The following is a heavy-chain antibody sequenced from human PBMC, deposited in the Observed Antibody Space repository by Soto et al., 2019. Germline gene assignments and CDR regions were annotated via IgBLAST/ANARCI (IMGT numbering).Heavy chain of an antibody. V-gene: IGHV3-66*01. D-gene: IGHD3-16*01. CDR2: IYSGGST. CDR1: GFTVSSNY. J-gene: IGHJ4*02. Sequence: HPGGSLRLSCAASGFTVSSNYMSWVRQAPGKGLEWVSVIYSGGSTYYADSVKGRFTISRDNSKNTLYLQMNSLRAEDTAVYYCAIPPLGYDYIRAWYYFDYWGQGTLVTVSS. CDR3: AIPPLGYDYIRAWYYFDY.